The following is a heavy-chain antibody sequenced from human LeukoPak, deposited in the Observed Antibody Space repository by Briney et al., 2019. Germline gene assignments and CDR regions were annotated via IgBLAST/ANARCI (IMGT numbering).Heavy chain of an antibody. J-gene: IGHJ5*02. CDR3: ARQRDYYDSSGYYNWFDP. Sequence: ASVKVFCKASGYTFTSYDINWVRQATGQGLEWMGWMNPNSGNTGYAQKFQGRVTMTRNTSISTAYMELSSLRSEDTAVYYCARQRDYYDSSGYYNWFDPWGQGTLVTVSS. D-gene: IGHD3-22*01. CDR2: MNPNSGNT. CDR1: GYTFTSYD. V-gene: IGHV1-8*01.